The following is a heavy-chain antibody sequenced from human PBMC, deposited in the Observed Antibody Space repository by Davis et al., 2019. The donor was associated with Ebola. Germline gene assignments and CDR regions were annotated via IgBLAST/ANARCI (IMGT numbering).Heavy chain of an antibody. J-gene: IGHJ3*02. Sequence: ASVKVSCKASGYSFTSYGISWVRQAPGQGLEWMGWISGYKGNINYAQKFQGRVTMITDTSTSTAYMELRSLRSDDTAVYFCARDSGDPARDHDAFDIWGQGTMVTVSS. D-gene: IGHD7-27*01. V-gene: IGHV1-18*01. CDR3: ARDSGDPARDHDAFDI. CDR1: GYSFTSYG. CDR2: ISGYKGNI.